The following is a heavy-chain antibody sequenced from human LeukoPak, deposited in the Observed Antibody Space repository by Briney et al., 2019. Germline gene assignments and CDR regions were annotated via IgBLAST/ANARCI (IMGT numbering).Heavy chain of an antibody. CDR2: IHPGVSDT. V-gene: IGHV5-51*07. D-gene: IGHD1-26*01. Sequence: GESLKISCKGSGYSFTSYWIGRVHQMPGKVLEWMGIIHPGVSDTRSSPSFQGQVNISDDKSISTAYLQWSSLKASDTAMYYCARLVSEVGAFDWGQGTMVTVSS. CDR1: GYSFTSYW. CDR3: ARLVSEVGAFD. J-gene: IGHJ4*02.